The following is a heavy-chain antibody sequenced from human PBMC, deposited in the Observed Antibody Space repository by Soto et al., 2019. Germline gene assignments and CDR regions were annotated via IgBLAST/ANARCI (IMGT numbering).Heavy chain of an antibody. CDR2: IWPDGTNK. Sequence: QVKLEESGGGVVQPGRSRRLSCVVSGFAFRCYGMHWVRQAPGKGPEWVASIWPDGTNKFYADSVNGRFTISRDNSSNTLNLQMNSLRVEDTAVSYSARGHIVVSPFDSWGRRFLVTVS. J-gene: IGHJ5*01. D-gene: IGHD2-21*01. CDR3: ARGHIVVSPFDS. CDR1: GFAFRCYG. V-gene: IGHV3-33*01.